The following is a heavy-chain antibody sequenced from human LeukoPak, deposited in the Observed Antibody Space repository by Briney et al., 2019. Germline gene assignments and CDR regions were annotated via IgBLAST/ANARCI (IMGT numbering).Heavy chain of an antibody. D-gene: IGHD3-10*01. CDR1: GLTFSSYE. CDR3: ARDLYYYGSGRGLDAFDI. CDR2: ISSSGST. V-gene: IGHV3-48*03. Sequence: GGSLRLSCAASGLTFSSYEMNWVRQAPGKGLEWVSYISSSGSTYYADSVKGRFTISRDNSKNTLYLQMNSLRAEDTAVYYCARDLYYYGSGRGLDAFDIWGQGTMVTVSS. J-gene: IGHJ3*02.